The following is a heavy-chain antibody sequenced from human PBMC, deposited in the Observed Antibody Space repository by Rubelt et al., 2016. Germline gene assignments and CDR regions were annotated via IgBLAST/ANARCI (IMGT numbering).Heavy chain of an antibody. Sequence: QVRLVQSGAEVKKPGASVKVSCKASGYTFTNYGISWVRQAPGQGLEWMGWISAYNGNTNYAQRVQGRVTMTTDTATSTAQMELRSRRSDDTAVYYCARASTEFWSGSSNPWGQGVLVTVAS. CDR3: ARASTEFWSGSSNP. D-gene: IGHD3-3*01. J-gene: IGHJ5*02. CDR2: ISAYNGNT. CDR1: GYTFTNYG. V-gene: IGHV1-18*01.